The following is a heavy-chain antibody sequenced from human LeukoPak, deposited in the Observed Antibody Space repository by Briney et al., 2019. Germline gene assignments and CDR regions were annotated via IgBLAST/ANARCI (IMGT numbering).Heavy chain of an antibody. V-gene: IGHV3-66*01. CDR3: ARDGRGWADY. CDR2: IYSGGST. D-gene: IGHD6-19*01. CDR1: GFTVSSNY. Sequence: GGSLRLSGAASGFTVSSNYRSWVRQAPGKGLEWVSVIYSGGSTNYVDSVKGRFTISRDNSKNTRYLQMNSLRAEDTAVYYCARDGRGWADYWAQGTLVTVSS. J-gene: IGHJ4*02.